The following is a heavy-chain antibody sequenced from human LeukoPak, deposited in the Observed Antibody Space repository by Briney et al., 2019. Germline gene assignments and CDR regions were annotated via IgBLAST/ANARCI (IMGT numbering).Heavy chain of an antibody. Sequence: GGSLRLSCTASGFIFSDDYMSWIRQTPGKGLEWISYISSSGNTKYYAGSVKGRFTISRDNAKNSLYLQMNNLRGDDTAVYYCARVPSNYYGGWGQGTLVTVSS. CDR2: ISSSGNTK. J-gene: IGHJ4*02. V-gene: IGHV3-11*01. CDR3: ARVPSNYYGG. D-gene: IGHD3-10*01. CDR1: GFIFSDDY.